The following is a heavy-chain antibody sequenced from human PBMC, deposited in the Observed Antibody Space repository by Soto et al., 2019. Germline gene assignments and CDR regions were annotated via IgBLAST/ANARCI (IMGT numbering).Heavy chain of an antibody. Sequence: EVQLVESGGGLVQPGGSLRLSCAASEFTFSSYWMNWVRQAPGKGLEWVANIKEDGSEKYYVDSVKGRFTISRDNAKNSLYLQMNSLRGEDTAVYYCARDLGAPGRGSAVGYYYHYGMDVWGQGTTVTV. V-gene: IGHV3-7*05. D-gene: IGHD2-2*01. J-gene: IGHJ6*02. CDR3: ARDLGAPGRGSAVGYYYHYGMDV. CDR1: EFTFSSYW. CDR2: IKEDGSEK.